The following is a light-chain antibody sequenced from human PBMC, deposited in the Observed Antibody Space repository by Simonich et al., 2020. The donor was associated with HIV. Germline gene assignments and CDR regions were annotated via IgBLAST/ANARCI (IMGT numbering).Light chain of an antibody. CDR2: NAS. J-gene: IGKJ3*01. V-gene: IGKV3-11*01. CDR3: HQYINSQFT. CDR1: QSVSSY. Sequence: EIVLTQSPATLSLSPGERATLSCRASQSVSSYLAWYQQKPGQAPRLLIYNASNRAAGIPDRFSGSGSGTDFTLTISSLQPEDFAVYYCHQYINSQFTFGPGTKVDIK.